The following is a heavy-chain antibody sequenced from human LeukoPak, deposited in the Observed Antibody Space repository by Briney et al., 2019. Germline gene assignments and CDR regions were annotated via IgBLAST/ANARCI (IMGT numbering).Heavy chain of an antibody. D-gene: IGHD6-13*01. V-gene: IGHV4-39*01. J-gene: IGHJ4*01. CDR2: IYYSGST. CDR3: ASDKGYSNNYFDY. CDR1: GGSISTTGYY. Sequence: PSETLSLTCTVSGGSISTTGYYWAWIRQPPGKGLEWIASIYYSGSTYYNSSLKSRVTISVDTSRNQFSLKLSSVTAADTALYYCASDKGYSNNYFDYWGQGTLVTVSS.